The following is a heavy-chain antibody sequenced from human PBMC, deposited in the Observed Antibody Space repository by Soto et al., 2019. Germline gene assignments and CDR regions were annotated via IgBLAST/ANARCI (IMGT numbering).Heavy chain of an antibody. V-gene: IGHV3-23*01. CDR1: GFTFSSYS. CDR3: AKTATMTIRDGFDY. J-gene: IGHJ4*02. CDR2: INNNGGNT. D-gene: IGHD4-17*01. Sequence: EVHLLESGGGLVQPGGSLRLSCAASGFTFSSYSMSWVRQAPGKGLEWVSSINNNGGNTYYADSVKGRFTISRDNSKNTRYLQMNRLRAEDTALYYCAKTATMTIRDGFDYWGQGTLVTVSS.